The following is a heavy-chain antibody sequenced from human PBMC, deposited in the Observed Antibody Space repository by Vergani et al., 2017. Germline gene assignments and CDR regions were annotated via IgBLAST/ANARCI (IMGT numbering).Heavy chain of an antibody. J-gene: IGHJ4*02. V-gene: IGHV1-2*02. CDR2: IDPNSDGT. CDR1: GYTFNGYY. Sequence: QVQLVQSGTEVKKPGASVKVSCKASGYTFNGYYIHWVRQAPGQGLEYMGWIDPNSDGTNYAQKCQGRVTMTRDTSISTAYMELSRLRSDDTAVYYCARGWSGYSTSWYFDFWGQGTLVTVSS. CDR3: ARGWSGYSTSWYFDF. D-gene: IGHD6-13*01.